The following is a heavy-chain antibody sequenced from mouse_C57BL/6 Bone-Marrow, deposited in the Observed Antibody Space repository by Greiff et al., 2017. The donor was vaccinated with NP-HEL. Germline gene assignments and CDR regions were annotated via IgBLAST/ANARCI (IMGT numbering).Heavy chain of an antibody. V-gene: IGHV1-76*01. CDR3: ARSLYYYGSSYGFAY. CDR2: IYPGSGNT. CDR1: GYTFTDYY. Sequence: VKLVESGAELVRPGASVKLSCKASGYTFTDYYINWVKQRPGQGLEWIARIYPGSGNTYYNEKFKGKATLTAEKSSSTAYMQLSSLTSEDSAVYFCARSLYYYGSSYGFAYWGQGTLVTVSA. J-gene: IGHJ3*01. D-gene: IGHD1-1*01.